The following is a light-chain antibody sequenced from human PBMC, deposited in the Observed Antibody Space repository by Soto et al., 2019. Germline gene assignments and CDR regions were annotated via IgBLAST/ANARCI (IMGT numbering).Light chain of an antibody. V-gene: IGKV3-20*01. CDR2: GAS. J-gene: IGKJ2*01. CDR1: QSVRNSY. CDR3: QTYGSSPYT. Sequence: EIVLTQSPGTLSLSPEERATLSCRASQSVRNSYLAWYQQKPGQAPRLLIYGASGRATGIPDRFSGSGSGTDFTLTISRLEPEDFAVYYCQTYGSSPYTFGQWTKLEI.